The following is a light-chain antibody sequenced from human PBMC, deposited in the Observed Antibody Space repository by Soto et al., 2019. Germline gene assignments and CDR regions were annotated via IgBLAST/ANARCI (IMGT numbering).Light chain of an antibody. CDR1: QSVSSSY. CDR3: QQYGSSGT. Sequence: EIVFTQSPGTLSLSPGERATLSCRASQSVSSSYLAWYQQKPGQAPRLLIYGASSRATGVSARLSGSGSGTEFTPTISRMEPEDFAVYYCQQYGSSGTFGQGTKVDIK. CDR2: GAS. V-gene: IGKV3-20*01. J-gene: IGKJ1*01.